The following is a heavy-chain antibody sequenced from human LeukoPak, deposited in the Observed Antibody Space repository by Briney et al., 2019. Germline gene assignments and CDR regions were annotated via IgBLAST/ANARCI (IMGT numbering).Heavy chain of an antibody. D-gene: IGHD6-13*01. CDR2: ISSSSSYI. J-gene: IGHJ4*02. CDR1: GFTFSSYS. Sequence: NTGGSLRLSCAASGFTFSSYSMNWVRQAPGKGLEWVSSISSSSSYIYYADSVKGRFTISRDNAKNSLYLQMNSLRAEATAVYYCARDQSSWEDYWGQGTLVTASS. V-gene: IGHV3-21*01. CDR3: ARDQSSWEDY.